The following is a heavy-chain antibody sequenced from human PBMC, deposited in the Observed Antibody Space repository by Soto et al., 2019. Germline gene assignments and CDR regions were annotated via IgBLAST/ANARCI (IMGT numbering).Heavy chain of an antibody. CDR1: GDTFNSYA. CDR3: ARDRIWFDYYYYGMDV. Sequence: ASVKVSCKASGDTFNSYAISWVRRAPGQGLEWMGWINAGNGNTKYSQKFQGRVTITRDTSASTAYMELSSLRSEDTAVYYCARDRIWFDYYYYGMDVWGQGTTVTVSS. V-gene: IGHV1-3*01. J-gene: IGHJ6*02. D-gene: IGHD3-10*01. CDR2: INAGNGNT.